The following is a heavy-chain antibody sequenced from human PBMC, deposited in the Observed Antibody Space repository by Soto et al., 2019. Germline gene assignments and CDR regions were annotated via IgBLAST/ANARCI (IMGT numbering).Heavy chain of an antibody. CDR2: ISSSSSYI. CDR3: ARVISCGGGTCSSVHQYYGMDV. V-gene: IGHV3-21*01. J-gene: IGHJ6*02. Sequence: EVQLVESGGGLVKPGGSLRLSCAASGFTFSSYSMNWVRQAPGKGLEWVSSISSSSSYIYYADSVKGRFTISRDNAKNSLYLQMNSLRAEDTAIYYCARVISCGGGTCSSVHQYYGMDVWGPGTTVTVSS. CDR1: GFTFSSYS. D-gene: IGHD2-21*01.